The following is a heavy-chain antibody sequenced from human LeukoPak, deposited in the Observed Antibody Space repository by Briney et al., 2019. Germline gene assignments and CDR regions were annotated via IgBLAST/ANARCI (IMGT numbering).Heavy chain of an antibody. Sequence: SETLSLTCAVYGGYLSDYYWSGIRQPPGKGLEWIGEINHSGSTNYNPSLKSRVTISVDTSKNQFSLKLSSVTAADTAVYYCARGRGEWLRFPFDYWGQGTLVTVSS. CDR3: ARGRGEWLRFPFDY. J-gene: IGHJ4*02. V-gene: IGHV4-34*01. CDR2: INHSGST. D-gene: IGHD5-12*01. CDR1: GGYLSDYY.